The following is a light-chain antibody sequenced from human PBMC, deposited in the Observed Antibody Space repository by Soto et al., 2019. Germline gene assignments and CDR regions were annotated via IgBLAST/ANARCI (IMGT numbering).Light chain of an antibody. CDR2: DAS. J-gene: IGKJ5*01. Sequence: EIVLPPSPATMSLSPVERATLSCRASQSVSSYLAWYQQKPGQAPRLLIYDASNRATGIPARFSGSGSGTDFTLTISSLEPEDFAVYYCKQRSNWFTFGKGTRLEI. V-gene: IGKV3-11*01. CDR3: KQRSNWFT. CDR1: QSVSSY.